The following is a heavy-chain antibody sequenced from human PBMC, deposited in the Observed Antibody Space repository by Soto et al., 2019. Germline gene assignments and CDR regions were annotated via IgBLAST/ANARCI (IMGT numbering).Heavy chain of an antibody. D-gene: IGHD6-13*01. CDR3: AKDGLSDSPSAIDY. Sequence: GGSLRLSCAASGFTFTKSGMSWVRQAPGKGLEWVAGIGGSGRKTYYADSVKGRFSISRDNSKNSLFLQMNSLSADDTAIYYCAKDGLSDSPSAIDYWGLGTLVTVSS. J-gene: IGHJ4*02. CDR1: GFTFTKSG. V-gene: IGHV3-23*01. CDR2: IGGSGRKT.